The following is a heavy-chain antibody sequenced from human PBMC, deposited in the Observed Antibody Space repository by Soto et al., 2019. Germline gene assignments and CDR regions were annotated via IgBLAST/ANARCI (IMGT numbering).Heavy chain of an antibody. J-gene: IGHJ6*02. D-gene: IGHD2-15*01. CDR2: IKQDGSEK. V-gene: IGHV3-7*05. CDR1: GFTFSTYW. CDR3: TRGCSGGSCYSNYYYYYGMDV. Sequence: PGGALRLSCAASGFTFSTYWMNWVRQAPGKGLEWVANIKQDGSEKYYVDSVKGRFTISRDDSKSIAYLQMNSLKTEDTAVYYCTRGCSGGSCYSNYYYYYGMDVWGQGTTVTVSS.